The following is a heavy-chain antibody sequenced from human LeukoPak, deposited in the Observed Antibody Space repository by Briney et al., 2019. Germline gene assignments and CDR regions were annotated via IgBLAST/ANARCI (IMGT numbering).Heavy chain of an antibody. CDR2: ISYDGSNK. D-gene: IGHD4-17*01. V-gene: IGHV3-30*18. CDR1: GFTFSSYG. Sequence: GGSLRLSCAASGFTFSSYGMHWVRQAPGKGLEWVAVISYDGSNKYYADSVKGRFTISRDNSKNTLYLQMNSLRAEDTAVYYCAKDFYGDFLYYFGYWGQGTLVTVSS. J-gene: IGHJ4*02. CDR3: AKDFYGDFLYYFGY.